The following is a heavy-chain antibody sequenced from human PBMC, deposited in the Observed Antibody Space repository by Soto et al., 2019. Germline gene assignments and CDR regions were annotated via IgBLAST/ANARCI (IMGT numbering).Heavy chain of an antibody. CDR3: ATEVIYYASSGYWTVAGDTFYI. CDR2: IKRKTDGGTT. CDR1: GFTVSNGW. V-gene: IGHV3-15*01. J-gene: IGHJ3*02. Sequence: EVQLVESGGGLVKPGESLRLSCAASGFTVSNGWMTWVRQTAGKGLEWVGHIKRKTDGGTTEYAAPVKGRFTISRADSQTTLYLQRNSLKTEDTAVYYCATEVIYYASSGYWTVAGDTFYIWGQGTMVTVSS. D-gene: IGHD3-22*01.